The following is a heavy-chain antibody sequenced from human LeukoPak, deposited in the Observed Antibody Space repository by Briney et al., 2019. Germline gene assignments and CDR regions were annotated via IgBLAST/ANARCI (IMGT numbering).Heavy chain of an antibody. CDR3: AKVVVAATPADY. CDR2: ISGSGGST. CDR1: GFTFSSYG. J-gene: IGHJ4*02. V-gene: IGHV3-23*01. D-gene: IGHD2-15*01. Sequence: GGSLRLSCAASGFTFSSYGMSWVRKAPGKGLEWVSAISGSGGSTYYADSVKGRFTISRDNSKNTLYLQMNSLRAEDTAVYYCAKVVVAATPADYWGQGTLVTVSS.